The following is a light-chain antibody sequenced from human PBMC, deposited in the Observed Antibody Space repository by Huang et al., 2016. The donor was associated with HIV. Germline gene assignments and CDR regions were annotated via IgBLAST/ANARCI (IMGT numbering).Light chain of an antibody. CDR2: GAS. V-gene: IGKV3-15*01. CDR3: QQYNNWPPMYT. J-gene: IGKJ2*01. CDR1: QSVSSN. Sequence: EIVMTQSPATLSVSTGERATLSCRASQSVSSNLAWYQQKPGQAPRLLIYGASTRDTGIPARFSGRGSGTEFTLTISSLQSEDFAVYFCQQYNNWPPMYTFGQGTKLEIK.